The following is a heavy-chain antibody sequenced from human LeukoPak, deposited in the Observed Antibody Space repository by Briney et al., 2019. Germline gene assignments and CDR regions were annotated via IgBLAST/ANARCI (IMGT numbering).Heavy chain of an antibody. D-gene: IGHD2-2*01. CDR3: ARGSAAIMGFDY. V-gene: IGHV4-34*01. CDR1: GGSFSGYY. J-gene: IGHJ4*02. Sequence: PSETLSLTCAVYGGSFSGYYWSWIRQPPGKGLEWIGEINHSGSTNYNPSLKSRVTISVDTSKNQFSLKLSSVTAVDTAVYYCARGSAAIMGFDYWGQGTLVTVSS. CDR2: INHSGST.